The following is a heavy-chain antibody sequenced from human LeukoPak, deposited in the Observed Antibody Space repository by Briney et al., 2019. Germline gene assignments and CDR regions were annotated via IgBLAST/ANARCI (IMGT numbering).Heavy chain of an antibody. CDR3: TREDYSSGASFDY. D-gene: IGHD6-19*01. CDR2: IHGDGSIT. V-gene: IGHV3-74*01. CDR1: GFIFEGYA. J-gene: IGHJ4*02. Sequence: GGSLRLSCAASGFIFEGYAMHWVRQAPGKGLEWVSRIHGDGSITTYADSVKGRFTISRDNAKNTLFLQMSSLRAEDTAVYYCTREDYSSGASFDYWGQGTLVTVSS.